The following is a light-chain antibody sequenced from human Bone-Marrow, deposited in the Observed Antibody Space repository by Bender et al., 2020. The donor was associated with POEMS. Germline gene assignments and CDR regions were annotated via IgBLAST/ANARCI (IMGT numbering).Light chain of an antibody. CDR1: SSDVGSYIL. Sequence: QSVLTQPPSASGTPGQRVTISCTGTSSDVGSYILVSWYQQHPGKTPKLIIYEGSKRPSGVSYRFSGSKSGNTASLTISGLQAEDEADYYCCSFAARTYVFGTGTKVTVL. V-gene: IGLV2-23*01. J-gene: IGLJ1*01. CDR3: CSFAARTYV. CDR2: EGS.